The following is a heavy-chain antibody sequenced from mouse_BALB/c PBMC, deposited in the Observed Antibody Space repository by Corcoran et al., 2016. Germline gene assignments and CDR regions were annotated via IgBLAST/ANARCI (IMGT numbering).Heavy chain of an antibody. D-gene: IGHD1-1*01. J-gene: IGHJ1*01. CDR2: IDPANGNT. V-gene: IGHV14-3*02. CDR3: VRRYYYGSGYFNV. Sequence: EVQLQQSGAELVKPGASVKLSCTASGFNIKDTYMHWVKQRPEQGLGWSVRIDPANGNTKYDPKFQGKATLTADTSSNTDYMQISILTSEDTAVYYCVRRYYYGSGYFNVWGAGTMVTVSS. CDR1: GFNIKDTY.